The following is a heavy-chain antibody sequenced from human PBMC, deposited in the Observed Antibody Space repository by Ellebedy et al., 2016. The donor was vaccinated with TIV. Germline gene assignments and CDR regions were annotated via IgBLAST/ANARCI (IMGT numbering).Heavy chain of an antibody. D-gene: IGHD6-19*01. Sequence: SETLSLXXTVSGASISSGPYYWNWIRQHPGKGLEWIGYIYSGGSTYYNPSLKSRVTISLDTSKNQFSLKLTSVTAADTAVYYCARGIEQWLTYWGQGTLVTVSS. CDR1: GASISSGPYY. CDR3: ARGIEQWLTY. V-gene: IGHV4-31*03. CDR2: IYSGGST. J-gene: IGHJ4*02.